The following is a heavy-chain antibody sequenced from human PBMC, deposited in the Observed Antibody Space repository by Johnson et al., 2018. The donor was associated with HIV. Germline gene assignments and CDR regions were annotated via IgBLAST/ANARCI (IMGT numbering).Heavy chain of an antibody. V-gene: IGHV3-30*04. D-gene: IGHD2-8*02. Sequence: QVQLVESGGGVVQPGRSLRLSCAASGFTFSSYAMHWVRQAPGKGLEWVAVISYDGSNKYYADSVKGRFTISRDNSKNTLYLQMNSLRAEDTAVYYCARDCTGGVFLNDACDIWGQGTMVTVSS. CDR3: ARDCTGGVFLNDACDI. CDR1: GFTFSSYA. J-gene: IGHJ3*02. CDR2: ISYDGSNK.